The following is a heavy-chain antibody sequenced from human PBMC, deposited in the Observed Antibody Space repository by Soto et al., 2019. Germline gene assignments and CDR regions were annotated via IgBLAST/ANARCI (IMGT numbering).Heavy chain of an antibody. CDR2: IWYDGSNK. CDR3: AREFDTDNWFDP. D-gene: IGHD5-18*01. CDR1: GFTFSSYG. V-gene: IGHV3-33*01. J-gene: IGHJ5*02. Sequence: QVQLVESGGGVVQPGRSLRLSCAASGFTFSSYGMHWVRQAPGKGLEWVAVIWYDGSNKYYADSVKGRFTISRDNSKNTLYLQMTSLRAEDTAVYYCAREFDTDNWFDPWGQGTLVTVSS.